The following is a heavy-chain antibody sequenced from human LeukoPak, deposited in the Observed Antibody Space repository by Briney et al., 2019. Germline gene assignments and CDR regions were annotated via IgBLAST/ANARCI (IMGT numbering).Heavy chain of an antibody. CDR2: INQDGSGK. V-gene: IGHV3-7*01. D-gene: IGHD3-9*01. Sequence: HPGGSLRLSCAASGFTFSSYWMSWVRQAPGKGLEWVANINQDGSGKYYVDSVKGRFTISRDNAKNSLYLQMNSLRAEDTAVYYCARGEDFDWLYYMDVWGKGTTVTISS. CDR1: GFTFSSYW. J-gene: IGHJ6*03. CDR3: ARGEDFDWLYYMDV.